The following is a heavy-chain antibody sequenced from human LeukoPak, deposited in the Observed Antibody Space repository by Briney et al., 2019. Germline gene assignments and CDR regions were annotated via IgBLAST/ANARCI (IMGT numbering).Heavy chain of an antibody. J-gene: IGHJ4*02. V-gene: IGHV3-23*01. CDR3: AKGTERYREVSSFDS. CDR1: GFTFSSYE. Sequence: GGSLRLSCAASGFTFSSYEMNWVRQAPGKGLEWVSAINRGGGGTYYADFVKGRFTISRDNSENTLYLQMNSLRAEDTATYYCAKGTERYREVSSFDSWGQGTQVTASS. D-gene: IGHD3-10*01. CDR2: INRGGGGT.